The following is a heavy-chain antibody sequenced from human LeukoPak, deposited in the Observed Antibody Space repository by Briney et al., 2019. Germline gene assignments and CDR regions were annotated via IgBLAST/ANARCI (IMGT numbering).Heavy chain of an antibody. D-gene: IGHD2-15*01. J-gene: IGHJ4*02. V-gene: IGHV4-4*02. Sequence: SETLSLTSTVSGGSIGTTHWWSWVRQPPGKGLEWIGEIYQSGSVTYNPSLRSRVTISVDKSKNQFSLTLNSVTAADTAVYYCGRNGYYSLDYWGQGTLVTVSS. CDR3: GRNGYYSLDY. CDR1: GGSIGTTHW. CDR2: IYQSGSV.